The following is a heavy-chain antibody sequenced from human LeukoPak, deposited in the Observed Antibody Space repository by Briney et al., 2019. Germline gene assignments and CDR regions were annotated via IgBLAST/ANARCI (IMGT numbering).Heavy chain of an antibody. CDR1: GFTFSGSA. CDR3: TSQRGIAAAGTKEWDAFDI. V-gene: IGHV3-73*01. Sequence: GRSLGLSCAASGFTFSGSAMHWVRQASGKGLERVGRIRSKANSYATAYAASVKGRFTISRDDSKNTAYLQMNSLKTEDTAVYYCTSQRGIAAAGTKEWDAFDIWGQGTMVTVSS. D-gene: IGHD6-13*01. CDR2: IRSKANSYAT. J-gene: IGHJ3*02.